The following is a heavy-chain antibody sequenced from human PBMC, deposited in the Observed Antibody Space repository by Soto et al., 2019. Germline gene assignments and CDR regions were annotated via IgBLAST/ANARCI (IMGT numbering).Heavy chain of an antibody. CDR1: GGSISSYY. V-gene: IGHV4-59*08. Sequence: SETLSLTCTVSGGSISSYYWSWIRQPPGKGLEWIGYIYYSGSTNYNPSLKGRVTISVDTSKNQFSLKLSSVTAADTAVYYCARRVRGGYFDYWGQGTLVTVSS. D-gene: IGHD2-15*01. CDR2: IYYSGST. CDR3: ARRVRGGYFDY. J-gene: IGHJ4*02.